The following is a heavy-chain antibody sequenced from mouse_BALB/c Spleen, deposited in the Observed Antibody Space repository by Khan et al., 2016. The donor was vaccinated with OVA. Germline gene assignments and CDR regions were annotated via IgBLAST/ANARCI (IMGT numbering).Heavy chain of an antibody. Sequence: EVKLEESGPGLVKPSQSLSLTCTVTGYSITSDYAWNWIRQFPGNKLEWMGYINYSGSTSYIPSLKSRISITRDTSKNQFFLQLNSVTTEDTATYYCAYGSSYWYFDVGGAGTTVTVSS. CDR1: GYSITSDYA. D-gene: IGHD1-1*01. V-gene: IGHV3-2*02. CDR3: AYGSSYWYFDV. J-gene: IGHJ1*01. CDR2: INYSGST.